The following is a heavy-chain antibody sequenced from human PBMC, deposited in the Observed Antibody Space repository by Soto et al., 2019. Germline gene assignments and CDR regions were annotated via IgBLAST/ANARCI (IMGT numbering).Heavy chain of an antibody. CDR1: GDTFNNYV. D-gene: IGHD6-13*01. V-gene: IGHV1-69*04. J-gene: IGHJ4*02. CDR2: IIPIVGKT. Sequence: QVQLVQSGAEVRKPGSSVTVSCETSGDTFNNYVINWVRQARGQGPEWMGRIIPIVGKTIYAQRFQGRVTITADKATTTVYMDLSSLRIDDTAVYFCAREGSSTSTGMDYWGQGSLVTVSS. CDR3: AREGSSTSTGMDY.